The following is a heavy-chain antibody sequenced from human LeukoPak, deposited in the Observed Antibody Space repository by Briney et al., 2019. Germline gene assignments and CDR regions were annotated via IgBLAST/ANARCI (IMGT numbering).Heavy chain of an antibody. CDR2: INPNSGGT. J-gene: IGHJ3*02. Sequence: GASVKVSCKASGYTFTGYYMHWVRQAPGQGLEWMGWINPNSGGTNYAQKFQGRVTVTRDTSISTAYMELSRLRSDDTAVYYCAREDYYARGPFDIWGQGTMVTVSS. V-gene: IGHV1-2*02. CDR3: AREDYYARGPFDI. CDR1: GYTFTGYY. D-gene: IGHD3-10*01.